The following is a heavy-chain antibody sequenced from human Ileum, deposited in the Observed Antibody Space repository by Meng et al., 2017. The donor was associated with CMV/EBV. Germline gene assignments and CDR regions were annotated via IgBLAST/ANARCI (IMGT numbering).Heavy chain of an antibody. J-gene: IGHJ4*01. CDR2: INPNTGGA. CDR1: CYHFPAYY. Sequence: CQTSCYHFPAYYVPCLRQSPGRGLEWMGRINPNTGGASYSQKFQDRVTITSDLSLRTVYMEMSSLTSDDTALYYCARDTSSGYYFHYWGRGTLVTVSS. CDR3: ARDTSSGYYFHY. V-gene: IGHV1-2*06. D-gene: IGHD3-22*01.